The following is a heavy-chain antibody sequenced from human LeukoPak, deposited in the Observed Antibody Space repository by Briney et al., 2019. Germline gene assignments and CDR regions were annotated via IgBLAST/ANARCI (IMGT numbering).Heavy chain of an antibody. CDR1: GFTFSSYA. CDR3: ARIYYDSSGYALDV. CDR2: IIGSGGTT. Sequence: PGGSLRLSCAASGFTFSSYAMSWVRQAPGKGLEWVSAIIGSGGTTYYADSVKGRFTISRDNSKNTLYLQMNSLRAEDTAVYYCARIYYDSSGYALDVWGKGTTVTISS. V-gene: IGHV3-23*01. D-gene: IGHD3-22*01. J-gene: IGHJ6*04.